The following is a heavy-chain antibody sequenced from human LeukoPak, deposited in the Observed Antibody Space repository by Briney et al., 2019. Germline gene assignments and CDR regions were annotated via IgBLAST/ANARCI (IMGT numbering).Heavy chain of an antibody. V-gene: IGHV3-23*01. J-gene: IGHJ4*02. D-gene: IGHD6-6*01. CDR1: GFTFSSYA. CDR3: ARAIEYSSSLDY. Sequence: GGSLRLSCAASGFTFSSYAMSWVRQAPGKGLEWVSAISGSDGSTYYADSVKGRFTISRDNSKNTLYLQMNSLRAEDTAVYYCARAIEYSSSLDYWGQGTLVTVSS. CDR2: ISGSDGST.